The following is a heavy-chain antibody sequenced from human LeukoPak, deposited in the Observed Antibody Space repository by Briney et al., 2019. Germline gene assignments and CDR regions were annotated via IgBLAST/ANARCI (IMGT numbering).Heavy chain of an antibody. J-gene: IGHJ6*02. CDR2: INPDTRGT. Sequence: GASVKVSCKASGYTFTGYYMHWVRQAPGQGLEWMGWINPDTRGTNYAQKFQGRVTMTRDTSISTAYMELSGLRSDDTAVYYCAREGVVKGTDVWGQGTTVTVSS. V-gene: IGHV1-2*02. CDR1: GYTFTGYY. CDR3: AREGVVKGTDV.